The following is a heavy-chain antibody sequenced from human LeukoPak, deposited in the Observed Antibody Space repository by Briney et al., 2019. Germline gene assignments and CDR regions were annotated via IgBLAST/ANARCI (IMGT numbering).Heavy chain of an antibody. CDR3: AAEGVQLWRRAFDI. CDR2: ISSRSSYI. CDR1: GFTFSSYS. V-gene: IGHV3-21*01. Sequence: PGGSLRLSSAASGFTFSSYSMNWVRQAPGKGLEWVSSISSRSSYIDYADSLKGRFTISRDNAKNSLYLQMNSLRAEDTAVYYCAAEGVQLWRRAFDIWGQGTMVTVSS. D-gene: IGHD5-18*01. J-gene: IGHJ3*02.